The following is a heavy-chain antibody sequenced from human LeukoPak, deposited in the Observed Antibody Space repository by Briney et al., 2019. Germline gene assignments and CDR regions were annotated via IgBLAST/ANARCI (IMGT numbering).Heavy chain of an antibody. V-gene: IGHV3-30-3*01. CDR1: GFTFSSYA. D-gene: IGHD3-10*01. Sequence: GRSLRLSCAASGFTFSSYAMHWVRQAPGKGLEWVAVVSYDGSNKYYADSVKGRFTISRDNAKNSLYLQMNSLRAEDTALYHCARTPERFGDWNWFDPWGQGTLVTVSS. J-gene: IGHJ5*02. CDR2: VSYDGSNK. CDR3: ARTPERFGDWNWFDP.